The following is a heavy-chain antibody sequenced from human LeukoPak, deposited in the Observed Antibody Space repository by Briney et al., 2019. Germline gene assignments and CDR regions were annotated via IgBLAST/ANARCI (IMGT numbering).Heavy chain of an antibody. CDR1: GGSISSGGYY. J-gene: IGHJ4*02. Sequence: SQTLSLTCTVSGGSISSGGYYWSWIRQHPGKGLEWIGYFHFSGSTYLNPSLKGRVTISVDTSKNQFSLTLSSVTAADTAVYYCARHLAPDFWTYEYWGQGTLVTVSS. D-gene: IGHD3-3*01. CDR2: FHFSGST. V-gene: IGHV4-31*03. CDR3: ARHLAPDFWTYEY.